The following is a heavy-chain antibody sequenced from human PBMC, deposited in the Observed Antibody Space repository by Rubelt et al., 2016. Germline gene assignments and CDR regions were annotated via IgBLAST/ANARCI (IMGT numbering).Heavy chain of an antibody. CDR3: AGGRMGFHYYYYGMDV. Sequence: QVQLQQWGAGLLKPSETLSLTCAVYGGSFSGYYWSWIRQPPGKGLEWVGEINHSGSTNYNPSLKSQVTISVATSKNQFSLKLSAVTAADTAVYYCAGGRMGFHYYYYGMDVWGQGTTVTVSS. CDR1: GGSFSGYY. V-gene: IGHV4-34*01. J-gene: IGHJ6*02. D-gene: IGHD1-26*01. CDR2: INHSGST.